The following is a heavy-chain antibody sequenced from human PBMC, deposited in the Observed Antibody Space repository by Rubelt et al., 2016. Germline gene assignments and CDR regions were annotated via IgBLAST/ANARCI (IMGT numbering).Heavy chain of an antibody. V-gene: IGHV3-30*18. J-gene: IGHJ6*02. CDR3: AKDVSLWGYDSPDV. CDR2: ITYDGTDD. Sequence: QVQLVESGGGVVQPGRSLRLSCAVSGFTFSTYGMHSVRQAPGRGLEWVAGITYDGTDDYSAGSVKGGFPVARNNSKNTLYRQMNSLRAEDTAVYYCAKDVSLWGYDSPDVWGQGTTVTVSS. CDR1: GFTFSTYG. D-gene: IGHD3-3*01.